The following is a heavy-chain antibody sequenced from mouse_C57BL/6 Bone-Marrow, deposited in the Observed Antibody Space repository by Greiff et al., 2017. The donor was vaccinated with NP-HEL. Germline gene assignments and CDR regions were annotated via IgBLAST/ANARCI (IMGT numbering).Heavy chain of an antibody. Sequence: QVQLPQSGPELVKPGASVKISCKASGYAFSSSWMNWVKQRPGKGLGWIGRFYPGDGDSNYNGKFKGKATLTADKSSSTAYTQLSSLTSEDSAVYFCARWGYSNYPYAMDYWGEGTAVSVSA. D-gene: IGHD2-5*01. CDR3: ARWGYSNYPYAMDY. J-gene: IGHJ4*01. CDR2: FYPGDGDS. V-gene: IGHV1-82*01. CDR1: GYAFSSSW.